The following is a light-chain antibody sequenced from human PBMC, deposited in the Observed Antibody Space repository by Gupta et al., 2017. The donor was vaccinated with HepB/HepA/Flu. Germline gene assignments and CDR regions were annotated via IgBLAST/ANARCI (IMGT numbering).Light chain of an antibody. J-gene: IGKJ4*01. CDR2: GAA. CDR3: QQCDNSWLT. Sequence: EIVLTQSPGTLSLSPGERATLSCRASQSISSSYLVWYQQKPGQAPRLLIYGAANRATGIPDRFSGSGSGTDFTLTISRLEPEDFAVYYCQQCDNSWLTFGGGTKVEIK. CDR1: QSISSSY. V-gene: IGKV3-20*01.